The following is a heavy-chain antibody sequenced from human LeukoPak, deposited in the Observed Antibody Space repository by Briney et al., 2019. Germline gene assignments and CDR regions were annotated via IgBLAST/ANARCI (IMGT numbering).Heavy chain of an antibody. V-gene: IGHV3-23*01. CDR2: ISESGTGT. J-gene: IGHJ4*02. Sequence: GGSLRLSCAVSGLTFSRYAMSWVRQAPGKGLEWVSAISESGTGTYYADSVKGRFTISRDNSKNTLYLQMNSLRAEDTAVYYCASDSGSYYRFDYWGQGTLVTVSS. D-gene: IGHD1-26*01. CDR1: GLTFSRYA. CDR3: ASDSGSYYRFDY.